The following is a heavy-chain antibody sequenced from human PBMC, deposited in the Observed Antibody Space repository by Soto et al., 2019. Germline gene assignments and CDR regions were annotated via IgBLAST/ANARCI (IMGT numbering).Heavy chain of an antibody. J-gene: IGHJ4*02. CDR1: GFTFSKAW. D-gene: IGHD3-22*01. CDR3: TTPENYYDRSGYHYVDY. Sequence: EVQLVESGGGLVKSGGSLRLSCAASGFTFSKAWMKWVRQAPGKGLEWGGRIKSKTDGGTTDYAAPVKGRFTISRDDSKNKLYLQMNSLKTEDTAVYYCTTPENYYDRSGYHYVDYWGQGTLVTVSS. V-gene: IGHV3-15*07. CDR2: IKSKTDGGTT.